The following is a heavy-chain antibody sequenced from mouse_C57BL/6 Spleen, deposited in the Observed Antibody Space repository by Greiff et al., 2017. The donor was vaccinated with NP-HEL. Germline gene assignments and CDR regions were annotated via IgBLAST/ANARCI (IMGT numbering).Heavy chain of an antibody. CDR1: GYTFTSYW. CDR3: AKGGRSSGYGY. V-gene: IGHV1-50*01. J-gene: IGHJ2*01. CDR2: IDPSDSYT. Sequence: QVQLQQPGAELVKPGASVKLSCKASGYTFTSYWMQWVKQRPGQGLEWIGEIDPSDSYTNYNQEFKGKATLTVDTSSSTAYMQLSSLTSEDSAVYYCAKGGRSSGYGYWGQGTTLTVSS. D-gene: IGHD3-2*02.